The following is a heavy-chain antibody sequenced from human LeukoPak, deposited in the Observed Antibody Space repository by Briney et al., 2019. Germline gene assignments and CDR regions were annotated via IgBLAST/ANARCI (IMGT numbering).Heavy chain of an antibody. CDR3: ARGYYDYVWGSYRYYYFDY. CDR2: INHSGST. J-gene: IGHJ4*02. Sequence: SETLSLTCAVYGGSFSGYYWSWIRQPPGKGLEWIGEINHSGSTNYNPSLKSRVTISVDTSKNQFSLKLSSVTAADTAVYYCARGYYDYVWGSYRYYYFDYWGQGTLVTVSS. CDR1: GGSFSGYY. D-gene: IGHD3-16*02. V-gene: IGHV4-34*01.